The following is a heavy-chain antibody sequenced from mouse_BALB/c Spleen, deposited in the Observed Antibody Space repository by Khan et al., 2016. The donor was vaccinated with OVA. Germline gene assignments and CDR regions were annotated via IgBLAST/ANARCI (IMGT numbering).Heavy chain of an antibody. V-gene: IGHV5-17*02. CDR3: ARDCGWVLDD. D-gene: IGHD1-1*02. Sequence: EVELVESGGGLVQPGGSRKLSCAASGFTFSSFGMHWVRQAPEKGLEWVAFISSGSRTIYYTDTVKGRFTISRDNPKNTLFLQMTSLRSEDTAMYYCARDCGWVLDDWGQGTSVTVSS. CDR1: GFTFSSFG. CDR2: ISSGSRTI. J-gene: IGHJ4*01.